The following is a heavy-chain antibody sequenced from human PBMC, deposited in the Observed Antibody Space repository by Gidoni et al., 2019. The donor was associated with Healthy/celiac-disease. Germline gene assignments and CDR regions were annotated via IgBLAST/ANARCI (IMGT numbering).Heavy chain of an antibody. CDR3: ARGIAPFDY. V-gene: IGHV4-59*01. CDR2: IYYSGST. J-gene: IGHJ4*02. CDR1: GGSISSYY. D-gene: IGHD6-13*01. Sequence: QVQLQESGPGLVKPSETLSPTCPVSGGSISSYYWSWLRPPPGKGLEWIGYIYYSGSTNYNPSLKSRVTISVDTSKNQFSLKLSSVTAADTAVYYCARGIAPFDYWGQGTLVTVSS.